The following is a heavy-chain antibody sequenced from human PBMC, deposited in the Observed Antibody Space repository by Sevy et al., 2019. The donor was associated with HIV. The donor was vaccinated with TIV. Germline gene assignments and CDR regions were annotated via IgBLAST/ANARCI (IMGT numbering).Heavy chain of an antibody. J-gene: IGHJ6*02. CDR1: GYTFTSYY. CDR2: INPSGGST. D-gene: IGHD6-13*01. V-gene: IGHV1-46*01. Sequence: ASVKVSCKASGYTFTSYYMHWVRQAPGQGLEWMGIINPSGGSTSYAQKFQGRVTMTKDTSKSTVYLELSSLRSEVTAVYYCARDSHSSSWGKEWFNYYYYGMDVWGQGTTVTVSS. CDR3: ARDSHSSSWGKEWFNYYYYGMDV.